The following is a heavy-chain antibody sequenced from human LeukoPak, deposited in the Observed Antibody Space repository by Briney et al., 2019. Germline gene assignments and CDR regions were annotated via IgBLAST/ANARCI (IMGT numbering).Heavy chain of an antibody. CDR3: AKDSGSYRKYYFDY. CDR1: GFTFSSYW. J-gene: IGHJ4*02. Sequence: GGSLRLSCAASGFTFSSYWMHWVRQAPGKGLEWVSAISGSDGGTHYADSVKGRFTTSRDNSKNTLYLQMSSLRADDTAVYYCAKDSGSYRKYYFDYWGQGTLVTVSS. V-gene: IGHV3-23*01. CDR2: ISGSDGGT. D-gene: IGHD1-26*01.